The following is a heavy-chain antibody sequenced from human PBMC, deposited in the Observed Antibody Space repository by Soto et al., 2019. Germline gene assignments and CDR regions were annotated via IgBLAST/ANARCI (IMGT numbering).Heavy chain of an antibody. J-gene: IGHJ4*02. CDR3: TVWGSGNDFGAA. D-gene: IGHD3-10*01. V-gene: IGHV3-72*01. CDR1: GFTFSDHY. CDR2: SKKKADSSTT. Sequence: EVQLVESGGGLVQPGGSLRLSCAASGFTFSDHYMDWVRQAPGKGLEWVGRSKKKADSSTTEYAASVKGRFTISRDGSKNSLFLQMNSLKTEDTAVYYCTVWGSGNDFGAAWGQGILVTVSS.